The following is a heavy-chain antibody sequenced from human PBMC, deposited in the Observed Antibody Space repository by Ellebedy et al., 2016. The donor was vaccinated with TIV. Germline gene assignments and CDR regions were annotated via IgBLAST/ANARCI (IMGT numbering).Heavy chain of an antibody. V-gene: IGHV3-23*01. CDR1: GFTFSSSA. J-gene: IGHJ4*02. CDR2: IGGSDGGT. Sequence: GESLKISCAASGFTFSSSAMRWVRQVPGKGLEWVSGIGGSDGGTFYADFVKGRFTISRDNSKNTLYLQMNSLRAEDTAVYYCAKDDGYYYDSSGYYYYHWGQGTLVTVSS. D-gene: IGHD3-22*01. CDR3: AKDDGYYYDSSGYYYYH.